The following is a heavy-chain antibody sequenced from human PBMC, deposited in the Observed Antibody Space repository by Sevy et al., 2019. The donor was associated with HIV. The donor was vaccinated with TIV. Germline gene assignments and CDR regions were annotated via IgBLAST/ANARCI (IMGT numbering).Heavy chain of an antibody. J-gene: IGHJ4*02. CDR3: ARLYGDYVDY. D-gene: IGHD2-2*02. CDR1: GFTFSSYE. Sequence: GGSLRLSRAASGFTFSSYEMNWVRQAPGKGLEWVSYISSSGSTIYYADSVKGRFTISRDNAKNSLYLQMNSLRAEDTAVYYCARLYGDYVDYWGQGTLVTVSS. V-gene: IGHV3-48*03. CDR2: ISSSGSTI.